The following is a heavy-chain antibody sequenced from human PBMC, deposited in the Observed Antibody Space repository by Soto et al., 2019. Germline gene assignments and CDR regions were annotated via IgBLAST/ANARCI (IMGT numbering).Heavy chain of an antibody. D-gene: IGHD3-16*02. CDR1: GFTFSSYW. V-gene: IGHV3-7*03. Sequence: GGSLRRSCEAAGFTFSSYWMSWVRQATGKGLEWVANIKKDGGEKFYVDSVMGRFAISRDNAKNSLYLQMDSLRADDTAAYYCARGLLTFGGVIVVAFGFWGLGPLGAVSS. J-gene: IGHJ4*02. CDR2: IKKDGGEK. CDR3: ARGLLTFGGVIVVAFGF.